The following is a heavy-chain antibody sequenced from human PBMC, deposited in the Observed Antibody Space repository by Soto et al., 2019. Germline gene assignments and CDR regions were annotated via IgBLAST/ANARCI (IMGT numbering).Heavy chain of an antibody. CDR1: GYTFTGYY. D-gene: IGHD6-19*01. Sequence: ASVKVSCKASGYTFTGYYMHWVRQAPGQGLEWMGIINPSGGSTSYAEKLQGSVTMTRDTSTSTDYMELSSLRSEDTAVYYCARGGSSGWYFAEYFQHWGQGTLVTVSS. V-gene: IGHV1-46*01. CDR3: ARGGSSGWYFAEYFQH. J-gene: IGHJ1*01. CDR2: INPSGGST.